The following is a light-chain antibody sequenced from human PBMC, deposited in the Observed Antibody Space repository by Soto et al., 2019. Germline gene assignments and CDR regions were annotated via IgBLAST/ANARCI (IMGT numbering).Light chain of an antibody. J-gene: IGLJ3*02. V-gene: IGLV1-40*01. CDR1: SSNIGAGYD. CDR2: GNS. Sequence: QSVLTQSPSVSGAPGQRVTISCTESSSNIGAGYDVHWYQQLPGTAPKLHIYGNSNRPSGVPDRFSGSKSGTSASLAITGLQAEDEADYYCQSYDSSLSGWVFGGGTKLTVL. CDR3: QSYDSSLSGWV.